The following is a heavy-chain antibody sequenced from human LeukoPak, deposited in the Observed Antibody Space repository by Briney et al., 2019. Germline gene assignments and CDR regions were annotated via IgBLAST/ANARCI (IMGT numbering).Heavy chain of an antibody. Sequence: SETLSLTCAVYGGSFGGYYWSWIRQPPGKGLEWIGEINHSGSTNYNPSLKSRVTISVDTSKNQFSLKLSSVTAADTAVYYCAADSSGYRPFDYWGQGTLVTVSS. J-gene: IGHJ4*02. CDR2: INHSGST. V-gene: IGHV4-34*01. CDR3: AADSSGYRPFDY. D-gene: IGHD3-22*01. CDR1: GGSFGGYY.